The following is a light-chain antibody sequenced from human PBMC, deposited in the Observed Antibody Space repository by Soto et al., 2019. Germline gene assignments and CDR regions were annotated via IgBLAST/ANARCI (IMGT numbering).Light chain of an antibody. CDR1: QSVSSN. V-gene: IGKV3-15*01. J-gene: IGKJ5*01. CDR2: GAS. CDR3: QQCDSTPIT. Sequence: EIVMTQSPATLSVSPGERATLSCRASQSVSSNLAWYQQKPGQAPRLLIYGASTRVTGIPARFSGSGSGTEFTLTISSLQPEDSATYYCQQCDSTPITFGHGTRPEIK.